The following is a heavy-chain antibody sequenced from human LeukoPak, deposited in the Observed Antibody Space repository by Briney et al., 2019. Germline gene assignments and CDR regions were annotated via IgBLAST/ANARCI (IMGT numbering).Heavy chain of an antibody. V-gene: IGHV3-30-3*01. Sequence: GGSLRLSCAASGFTFSSYAMHWVRQAPGKGLGWVAVISYDGTNKNYADSVKGRFTISRDNSKNTLYVQMNSLRAEDTAVYYCARQTCRYEKEDCSSTSCHYYGMDVWGQGTTVTVSS. D-gene: IGHD2-2*01. CDR3: ARQTCRYEKEDCSSTSCHYYGMDV. J-gene: IGHJ6*02. CDR1: GFTFSSYA. CDR2: ISYDGTNK.